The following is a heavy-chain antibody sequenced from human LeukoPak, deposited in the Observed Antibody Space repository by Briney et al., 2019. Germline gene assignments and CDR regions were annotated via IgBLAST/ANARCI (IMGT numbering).Heavy chain of an antibody. CDR3: ARRVFRDFWSGYYRYYYGMDV. J-gene: IGHJ6*02. CDR1: GGTFSSYA. D-gene: IGHD3-3*01. CDR2: ISAYNGNT. Sequence: GASVKVSCKASGGTFSSYAISWVRQAPGQGLEWMGWISAYNGNTNYAQKLQGRVTMTTDTSTSTAYMELRSLRSDDTAVYYCARRVFRDFWSGYYRYYYGMDVWGQGTTVTVSS. V-gene: IGHV1-18*01.